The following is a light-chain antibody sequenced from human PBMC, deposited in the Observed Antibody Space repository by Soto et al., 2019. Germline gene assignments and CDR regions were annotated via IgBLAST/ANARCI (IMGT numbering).Light chain of an antibody. CDR3: QVWDNIIDRHAV. J-gene: IGLJ2*01. CDR2: YDT. V-gene: IGLV3-21*04. Sequence: SYELTQPPSVSVAPGKTASITCGGNNIESKTVHWYQQKPGQAPVLVMYYDTDRPSGIPERFSGSNSGNTATLTINRVEAGDEADYYCQVWDNIIDRHAVFGGGTKLTVL. CDR1: NIESKT.